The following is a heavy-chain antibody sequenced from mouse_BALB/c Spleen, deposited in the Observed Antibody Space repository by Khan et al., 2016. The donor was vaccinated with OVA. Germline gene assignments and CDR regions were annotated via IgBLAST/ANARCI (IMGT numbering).Heavy chain of an antibody. Sequence: QVRLQQSGAELARPGASVKLSCKASGYTFTDYYIKWVKQRAGQGLEWIGEIYPGSDKTYYNEKFKGKATLTADKSSSTAYMQLSTLTSEDSAVYCCARLRYGYGYFDVWGAGTTVTVAS. CDR3: ARLRYGYGYFDV. J-gene: IGHJ1*01. V-gene: IGHV1-77*01. CDR2: IYPGSDKT. D-gene: IGHD2-14*01. CDR1: GYTFTDYY.